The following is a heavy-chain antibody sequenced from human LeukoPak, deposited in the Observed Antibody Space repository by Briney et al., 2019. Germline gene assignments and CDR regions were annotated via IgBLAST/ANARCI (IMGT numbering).Heavy chain of an antibody. D-gene: IGHD1-7*01. Sequence: GGSLRLSCAASGFTFSSYAMSWVRQAPGRGLEWVSAISGSGGSTYYADSVKGRFTISRGNSKNTLYLQMNSLRAEDTAVYYCAKAPNWNWWSSKYYFDYWGQGTLVTVSS. CDR3: AKAPNWNWWSSKYYFDY. J-gene: IGHJ4*02. CDR1: GFTFSSYA. V-gene: IGHV3-23*01. CDR2: ISGSGGST.